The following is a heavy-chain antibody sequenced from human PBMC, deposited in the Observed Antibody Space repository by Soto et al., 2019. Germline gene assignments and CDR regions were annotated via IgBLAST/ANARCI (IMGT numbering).Heavy chain of an antibody. V-gene: IGHV3-23*01. Sequence: PXGALLLTCAASGFTFSSYSVSWVRQAPGKGPEWISSISVSGSTIYYADSVKGRFTISRDNSKNTLYLQMSSLRAEDTAVYYCAKVFYYYDSSGYYYFDHWGQGTLVTVSS. CDR1: GFTFSSYS. CDR3: AKVFYYYDSSGYYYFDH. D-gene: IGHD3-22*01. J-gene: IGHJ4*02. CDR2: ISVSGSTI.